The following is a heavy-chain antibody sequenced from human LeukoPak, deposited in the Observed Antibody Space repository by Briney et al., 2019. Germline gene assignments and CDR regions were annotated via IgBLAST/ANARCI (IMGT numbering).Heavy chain of an antibody. D-gene: IGHD6-19*01. J-gene: IGHJ4*02. CDR3: ASNSSGWYYFDY. CDR1: GGSISNYY. Sequence: SETLSLTCTVSGGSISNYYWSWIRQPPGKGLEWIGYVYYSGSTNYNPSLKSRVTISVDTSKNQFSLKLISVTAADTAVCFCASNSSGWYYFDYWGQGTLVTVSS. CDR2: VYYSGST. V-gene: IGHV4-59*01.